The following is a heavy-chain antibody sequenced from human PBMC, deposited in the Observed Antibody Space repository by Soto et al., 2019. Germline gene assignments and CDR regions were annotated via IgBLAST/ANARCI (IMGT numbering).Heavy chain of an antibody. J-gene: IGHJ3*02. D-gene: IGHD2-15*01. CDR3: AREPRYCRGGSCSITGDAYDI. CDR1: GFIVSDTY. Sequence: EVQLVESGGGLVQPGGSLRLSCTASGFIVSDTYVNWVRQAPGKGLEWVSVISKRGDTHYADSVRGRFSLSRDISDNTFHLQMNNLRVEDTAVYYCAREPRYCRGGSCSITGDAYDIWGQGTMVTVSS. CDR2: ISKRGDT. V-gene: IGHV3-66*01.